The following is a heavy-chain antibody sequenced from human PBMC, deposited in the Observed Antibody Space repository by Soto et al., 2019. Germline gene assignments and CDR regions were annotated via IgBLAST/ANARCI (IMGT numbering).Heavy chain of an antibody. CDR3: ARDRLRGYDSSRFYS. CDR1: GYTFTSYG. D-gene: IGHD3-22*01. V-gene: IGHV1-18*01. CDR2: INPSDGNR. Sequence: GAAVKVSCKASGYTFTSYGISWVRQAPGQGLEWMGWINPSDGNRNFAQKFEDRVTMTTATSTNTVFLELRSLKSDDTAIYYCARDRLRGYDSSRFYSWGQGTMVTVSS. J-gene: IGHJ4*02.